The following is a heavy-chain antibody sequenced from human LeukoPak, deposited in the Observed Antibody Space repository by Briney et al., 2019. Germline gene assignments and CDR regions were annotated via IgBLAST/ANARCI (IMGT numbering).Heavy chain of an antibody. CDR2: INSDGSSA. Sequence: GGSLRLSCAASGFTSSSYWMHWVRQAPGKGLVWVSRINSDGSSANYADSVKGRFTISRDIAKNTLYLQMNSLRAEDTAVYYCARSKYQPLVYFDYWGQGTLVTVSS. CDR3: ARSKYQPLVYFDY. D-gene: IGHD6-6*01. V-gene: IGHV3-74*01. CDR1: GFTSSSYW. J-gene: IGHJ4*02.